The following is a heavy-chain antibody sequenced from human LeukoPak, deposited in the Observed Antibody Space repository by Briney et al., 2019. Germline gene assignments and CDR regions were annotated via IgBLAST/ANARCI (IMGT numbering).Heavy chain of an antibody. CDR3: ARDPAGSYGLTFDY. J-gene: IGHJ4*02. V-gene: IGHV3-30-3*01. CDR2: ISYDGSNK. CDR1: GFTFSSYA. D-gene: IGHD5-18*01. Sequence: GSLRLSCAASGFTFSSYAMHWVRQAPGKGLEWVAVISYDGSNKYYADSVKGRFTISRDNSKNTLYLQMNSLRAEDTAVYYCARDPAGSYGLTFDYWGQGTLVTVSS.